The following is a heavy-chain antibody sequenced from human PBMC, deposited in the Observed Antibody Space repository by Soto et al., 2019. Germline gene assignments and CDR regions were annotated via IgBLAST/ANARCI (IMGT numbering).Heavy chain of an antibody. CDR1: GFTFGDYA. CDR2: IRSKAYGETT. D-gene: IGHD2-21*01. Sequence: GGSLILSCTGSGFTFGDYAVSWFRQAPGKGLECVGFIRSKAYGETTDYAASVKGRFTISRDDSRTIAYLRMNSLKTEDTATYYCSRGFYANTSYPRFDCWGLGTLVTVSS. J-gene: IGHJ4*02. CDR3: SRGFYANTSYPRFDC. V-gene: IGHV3-49*03.